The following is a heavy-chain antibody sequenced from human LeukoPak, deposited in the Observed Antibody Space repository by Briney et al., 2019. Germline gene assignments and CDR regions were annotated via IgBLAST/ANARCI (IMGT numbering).Heavy chain of an antibody. V-gene: IGHV4-34*01. CDR3: ARDPVGSNWFDP. Sequence: PSETLSLTCAVYGGSFSGYYWSWIRQPPGKGLEWVGEINHSGSTNYNPSLKSRVTISVDTSKNQFSLKLSSVTAAGTAVYYCARDPVGSNWFDPWGQGTLVTVSS. CDR1: GGSFSGYY. D-gene: IGHD3-10*01. CDR2: INHSGST. J-gene: IGHJ5*02.